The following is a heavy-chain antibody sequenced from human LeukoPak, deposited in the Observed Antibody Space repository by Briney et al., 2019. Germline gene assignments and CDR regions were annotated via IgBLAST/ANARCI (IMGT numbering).Heavy chain of an antibody. J-gene: IGHJ4*02. CDR1: GGSISSGSYY. D-gene: IGHD6-13*01. V-gene: IGHV4-39*01. CDR2: IYYSGST. Sequence: PSEALSLTCTVSGGSISSGSYYWGWIRQPPGKGLEWIGSIYYSGSTYYNPSLKSRVTISVDTSKNQFSLKLSSVTAADTAVYYCARYIAAAVYWGQGTLVTVSS. CDR3: ARYIAAAVY.